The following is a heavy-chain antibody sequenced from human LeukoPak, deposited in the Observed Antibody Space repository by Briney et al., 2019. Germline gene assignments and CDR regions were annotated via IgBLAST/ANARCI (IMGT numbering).Heavy chain of an antibody. CDR2: ISGNGVST. CDR3: ARGDYGYYYYMDV. CDR1: GVTYS. D-gene: IGHD4-17*01. J-gene: IGHJ6*03. Sequence: GGSLRLSCAASGVTYSTKWVRQAPGKGLEWGSSISGNGVSTFYAESVKGRFTISRDNSKNTVYLQMNSLRADDTAIYYCARGDYGYYYYMDVWGKGTTVTVSS. V-gene: IGHV3-23*01.